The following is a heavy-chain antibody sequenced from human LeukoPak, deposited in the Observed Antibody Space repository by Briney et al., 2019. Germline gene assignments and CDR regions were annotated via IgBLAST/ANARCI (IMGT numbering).Heavy chain of an antibody. V-gene: IGHV3-7*01. CDR1: RFTFRNYG. CDR3: ARDKVVGATKFDS. J-gene: IGHJ4*02. D-gene: IGHD1-26*01. Sequence: GGSLRPSCAASRFTFRNYGMHWVRQAPGKGLEWVANIKQDGGEKYYVDSVKGRFTISRDNAENSLFLQMTGLRAEDTAVYYCARDKVVGATKFDSWGQGTLVSVSS. CDR2: IKQDGGEK.